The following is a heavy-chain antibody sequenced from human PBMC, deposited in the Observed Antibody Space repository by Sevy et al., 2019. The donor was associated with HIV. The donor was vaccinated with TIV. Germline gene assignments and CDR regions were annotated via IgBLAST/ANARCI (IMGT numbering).Heavy chain of an antibody. V-gene: IGHV3-30*18. Sequence: GGSLRLSCAASGFTVSSNYMSWVRQAPGKGLEWLSLISIDGSNKYYADSVKGRFTISRENAKNTVSVQMNSLRPEDTATYYCAKDGGHIDIDYWGQGILVTVSS. J-gene: IGHJ4*02. CDR2: ISIDGSNK. CDR3: AKDGGHIDIDY. CDR1: GFTVSSNY. D-gene: IGHD2-15*01.